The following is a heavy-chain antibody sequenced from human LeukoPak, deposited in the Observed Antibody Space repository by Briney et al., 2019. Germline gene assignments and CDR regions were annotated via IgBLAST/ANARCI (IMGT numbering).Heavy chain of an antibody. CDR3: ARVPYYYDSSGYYFGFDP. J-gene: IGHJ5*02. V-gene: IGHV4-59*01. Sequence: PSETLSLTCTVSGGSIISYYWSWIRQPPGKGLEWIGYIYYTGSTNYNPSLKSRVTISVDTSKNQFSLKLSSVTAADTAVYYCARVPYYYDSSGYYFGFDPWGQGTLVTVSS. CDR1: GGSIISYY. D-gene: IGHD3-22*01. CDR2: IYYTGST.